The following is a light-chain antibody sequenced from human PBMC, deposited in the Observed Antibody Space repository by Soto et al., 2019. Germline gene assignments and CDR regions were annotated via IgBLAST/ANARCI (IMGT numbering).Light chain of an antibody. CDR1: SSDVGGYNY. J-gene: IGLJ2*01. CDR3: CSYAGRVV. V-gene: IGLV2-11*01. Sequence: QSALTQPRSVSGSPGQSVTISCTGTSSDVGGYNYVSWYQQHPGKAPKLMIYDVSKRPSGVPDRFSGSKSGNTASLTISGXXXXXXXXYYCCSYAGRVVFGGGTKLTVL. CDR2: DVS.